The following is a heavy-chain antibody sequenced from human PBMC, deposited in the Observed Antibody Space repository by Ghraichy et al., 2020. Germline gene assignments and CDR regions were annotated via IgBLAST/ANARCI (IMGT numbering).Heavy chain of an antibody. CDR2: ISSSGSTI. D-gene: IGHD6-19*01. CDR1: GFTFSDYY. V-gene: IGHV3-11*01. J-gene: IGHJ1*01. CDR3: ARDLSSGWYEGYFQH. Sequence: GGSLRLSCAASGFTFSDYYMSWIRQAPGKGLEWVSYISSSGSTIYYADSVKGRFTISRDNAKNSLYLQMNSLRAEDTAVYYCARDLSSGWYEGYFQHWGQGTLVTVSS.